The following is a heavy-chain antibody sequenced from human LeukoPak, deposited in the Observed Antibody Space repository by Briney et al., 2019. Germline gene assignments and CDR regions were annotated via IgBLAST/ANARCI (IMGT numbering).Heavy chain of an antibody. CDR1: GGSISSSSYC. J-gene: IGHJ4*02. D-gene: IGHD1-1*01. CDR3: ARRRGYSDQLDY. CDR2: MCFSGNT. Sequence: SETLSLTCTVPGGSISSSSYCCDWIRRPPEKGLEWIGSMCFSGNTYYNPSLKSRVTVSAETSKNQFSLRLSSVTVADTAVYFCARRRGYSDQLDYWGQGTLVTVSS. V-gene: IGHV4-39*01.